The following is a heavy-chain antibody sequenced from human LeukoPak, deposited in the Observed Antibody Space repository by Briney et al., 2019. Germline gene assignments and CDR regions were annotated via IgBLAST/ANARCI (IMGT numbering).Heavy chain of an antibody. CDR3: ARDFWGAYRVDFFDY. D-gene: IGHD3-3*01. V-gene: IGHV3-74*01. Sequence: GGSLRLSCAASGVTFSNYWMHWVRQAPGKGLVWVSRINSDGSSTSYADSVKGRFTISRDNAKNTLYLQMNSLRAEDTAVYYCARDFWGAYRVDFFDYWGQGTLVTVSS. CDR1: GVTFSNYW. J-gene: IGHJ4*02. CDR2: INSDGSST.